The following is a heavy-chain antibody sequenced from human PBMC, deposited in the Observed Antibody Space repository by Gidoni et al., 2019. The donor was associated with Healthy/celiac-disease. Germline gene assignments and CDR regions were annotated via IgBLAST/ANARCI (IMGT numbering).Heavy chain of an antibody. J-gene: IGHJ3*02. V-gene: IGHV3-30*18. CDR3: AKDNVSCAFDI. CDR1: GFTFSSYG. CDR2: ISYDGSNT. Sequence: QVQLVESGGGGVQPGRSLRPSCAASGFTFSSYGMHWVRQAPGKGLEWVAVISYDGSNTYYADSVKGRFTISRDNSKNTLYLQLNSLRAEDTAVYYCAKDNVSCAFDIWGQGTMVTVSS. D-gene: IGHD3-16*02.